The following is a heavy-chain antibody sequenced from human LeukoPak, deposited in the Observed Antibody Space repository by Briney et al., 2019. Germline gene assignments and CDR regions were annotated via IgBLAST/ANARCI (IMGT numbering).Heavy chain of an antibody. J-gene: IGHJ6*03. CDR3: AKDRCSNGVGCYYYYMDV. Sequence: GGSLRLSCAATGFTFRSYGVHWVRQAPGKGLEWVSYVQYDGSNQQYADSVKGRFSISRDSSKNILHLQMNSLRAEDTAVYYCAKDRCSNGVGCYYYYMDVWGKGTTVTISS. D-gene: IGHD2-8*01. CDR1: GFTFRSYG. CDR2: VQYDGSNQ. V-gene: IGHV3-30*02.